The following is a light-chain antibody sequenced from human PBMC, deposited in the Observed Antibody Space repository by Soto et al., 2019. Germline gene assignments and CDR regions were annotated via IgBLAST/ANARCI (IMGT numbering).Light chain of an antibody. V-gene: IGKV3-15*01. CDR1: QSVSSN. Sequence: EIVLTQSPGTLSLSPGERATLSCRASQSVSSNLAWYQQKPGQAPRLLIYGASTRATGIPARFSGSGSGTEFTLTISSLQSEDFAVYYCQQYNNWPRTFGQGTTGDIK. CDR2: GAS. J-gene: IGKJ1*01. CDR3: QQYNNWPRT.